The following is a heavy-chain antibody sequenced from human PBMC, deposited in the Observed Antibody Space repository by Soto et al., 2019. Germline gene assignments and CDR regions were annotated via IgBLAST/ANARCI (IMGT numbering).Heavy chain of an antibody. D-gene: IGHD6-19*01. CDR2: IYYTGRT. V-gene: IGHV4-39*01. CDR3: ASGCEGRIAVAG. J-gene: IGHJ4*02. Sequence: QLQLQESGPGLVKPSETLSLTCTVSGGSISGSSYYWGWIRQPPGKGLEWIGAIYYTGRTYYNPSHKSRVTITVYTSKNQFSQKLNSVSAAGTAGYYCASGCEGRIAVAGWGQGTLVTVSS. CDR1: GGSISGSSYY.